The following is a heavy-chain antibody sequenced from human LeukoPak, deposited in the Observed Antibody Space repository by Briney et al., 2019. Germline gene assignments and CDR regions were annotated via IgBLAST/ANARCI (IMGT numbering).Heavy chain of an antibody. CDR3: ARDPAVAARAYFDY. CDR1: GYTFTGYF. J-gene: IGHJ4*02. V-gene: IGHV1-2*02. CDR2: INPNSGGT. Sequence: GSVKVSCKASGYTFTGYFMHWVRQAPGQGLVWMGWINPNSGGTHYAQKFQGRVTLTRDTSISTAYMELSRLISDDTAVYYCARDPAVAARAYFDYWGQGTLVTVSS. D-gene: IGHD4-23*01.